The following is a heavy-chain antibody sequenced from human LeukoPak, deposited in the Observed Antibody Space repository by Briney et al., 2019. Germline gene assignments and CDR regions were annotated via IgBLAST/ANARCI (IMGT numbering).Heavy chain of an antibody. J-gene: IGHJ6*03. CDR3: AKDRHYSDSSGYWTSSYYYMDV. CDR1: GFTFSSYG. V-gene: IGHV3-33*06. CDR2: IWYDGSNK. Sequence: GGSLRLSCAASGFTFSSYGMHWVRQAPGKGLEWVAVIWYDGSNKYYADSVKGRFTISRDNSKNTLYLQMNSLRAEDTAVYYCAKDRHYSDSSGYWTSSYYYMDVWGKGTTVTVSS. D-gene: IGHD3-22*01.